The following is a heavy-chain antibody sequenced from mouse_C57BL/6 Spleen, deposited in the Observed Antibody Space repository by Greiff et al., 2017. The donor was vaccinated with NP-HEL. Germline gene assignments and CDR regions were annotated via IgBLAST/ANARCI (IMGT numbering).Heavy chain of an antibody. Sequence: EVKLMESGGGLVQPGGSLSLSCAASGFTFTDYYMSWVRQPPGQALEWLGFIRNRANGYTTEYSASVKGRFTISRDNSQSILYLQMNALRAEDSATYYCARYILVPDWYFDVWGTGTTVTVSS. V-gene: IGHV7-3*01. CDR3: ARYILVPDWYFDV. D-gene: IGHD2-10*02. CDR2: IRNRANGYTT. J-gene: IGHJ1*03. CDR1: GFTFTDYY.